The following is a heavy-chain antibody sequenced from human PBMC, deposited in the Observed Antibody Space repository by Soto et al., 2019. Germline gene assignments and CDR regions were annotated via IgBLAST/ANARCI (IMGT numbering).Heavy chain of an antibody. J-gene: IGHJ4*02. CDR1: GFTFDDYA. CDR3: AKEGSGYPRGDWFFDY. D-gene: IGHD3-22*01. CDR2: ISWNSGSI. V-gene: IGHV3-9*01. Sequence: HPGGSLRLSCAASGFTFDDYAMHWVRQAPGKGLEWVSGISWNSGSIGYADSVKGRFTISRDNAKNSLYLQMNSLRAEDTALYYCAKEGSGYPRGDWFFDYWGQGTLVTVSS.